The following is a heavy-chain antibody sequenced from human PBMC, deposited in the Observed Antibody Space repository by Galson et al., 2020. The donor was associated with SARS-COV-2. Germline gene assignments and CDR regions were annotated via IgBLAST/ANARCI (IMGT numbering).Heavy chain of an antibody. J-gene: IGHJ3*02. CDR2: ISHSGDT. Sequence: SQTLSLTCAVSGTSISGGSYSWNWIRQPPGKGLEWIGYISHSGDTYYNPSLKSRVTISGDRSKNQFSLRLSSVTAADAAVYFCARLHYGEYAPEAFDIWGPGTRVTVAS. D-gene: IGHD4-17*01. V-gene: IGHV4-30-2*01. CDR1: GTSISGGSYS. CDR3: ARLHYGEYAPEAFDI.